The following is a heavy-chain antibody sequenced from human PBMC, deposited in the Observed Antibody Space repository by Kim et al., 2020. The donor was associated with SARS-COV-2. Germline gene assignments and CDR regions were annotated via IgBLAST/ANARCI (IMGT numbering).Heavy chain of an antibody. CDR1: GYSFTSYW. CDR2: IDPSDSYT. D-gene: IGHD2-15*01. CDR3: ARRGIYCSGGSCYYYYGMDV. V-gene: IGHV5-10-1*01. J-gene: IGHJ6*02. Sequence: GESLKISCKGSGYSFTSYWISWVRQMPGKGLEWMGRIDPSDSYTNYSPSFQGHVTISADKSISTAYLQWSSLKASDTAMYYCARRGIYCSGGSCYYYYGMDVWGQGTTVTVSS.